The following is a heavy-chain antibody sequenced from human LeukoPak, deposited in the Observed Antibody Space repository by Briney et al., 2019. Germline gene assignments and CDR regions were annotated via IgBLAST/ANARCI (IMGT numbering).Heavy chain of an antibody. V-gene: IGHV3-30-3*01. CDR2: ISYDGSNK. Sequence: GGSLRLSCAAPGFTFSSYAMHWVRQAPGKGLEWVAVISYDGSNKYYADSVKGRFTISRDNSKNTLYLQMNSLRAEDTAVYYCARDEYSSSGHAFDIWGQGTMVTVSS. J-gene: IGHJ3*02. CDR1: GFTFSSYA. D-gene: IGHD6-6*01. CDR3: ARDEYSSSGHAFDI.